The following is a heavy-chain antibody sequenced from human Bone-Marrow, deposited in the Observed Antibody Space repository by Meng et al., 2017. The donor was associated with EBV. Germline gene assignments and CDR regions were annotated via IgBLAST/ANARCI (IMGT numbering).Heavy chain of an antibody. CDR3: ARVLGVIAAVPGY. V-gene: IGHV1-2*06. Sequence: VQRVKSGAEVKKPGAPVKVSCKASGYTFTGYYMHCVRQAPGQGLEWMGRINPNSGGTNYAQKFQGRVTMTRDTSISTAYMELSRLRSDDTAVYYCARVLGVIAAVPGYWGQGTLVTVSS. D-gene: IGHD6-13*01. J-gene: IGHJ4*02. CDR2: INPNSGGT. CDR1: GYTFTGYY.